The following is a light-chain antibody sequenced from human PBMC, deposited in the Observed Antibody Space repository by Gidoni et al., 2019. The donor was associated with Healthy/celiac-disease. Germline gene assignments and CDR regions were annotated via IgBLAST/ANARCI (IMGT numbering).Light chain of an antibody. CDR2: AAS. CDR1: QSISSY. Sequence: DIQMTQSPSSPSASVGDRVTITCRASQSISSYLNWYQQRPGKAPKRLIYAASSLQSGVPSRFSDSGSGTDFTLTISSLQPEDFATYYCQQSYSTPPTFGQGTKLEIK. CDR3: QQSYSTPPT. J-gene: IGKJ2*01. V-gene: IGKV1-39*01.